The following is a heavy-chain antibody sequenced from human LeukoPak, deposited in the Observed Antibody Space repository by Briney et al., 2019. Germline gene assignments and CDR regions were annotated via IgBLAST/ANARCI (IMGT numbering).Heavy chain of an antibody. CDR3: ARKGLGGELGGFDY. Sequence: GGSLRLSCAASGFTFSSYEMNWGRQAPGKGREWVSGINWNGGTTGYADSLKGRFTISRDNAKNSLYLQMHSLRAEDTALYHCARKGLGGELGGFDYWGQGILVTVSS. CDR1: GFTFSSYE. D-gene: IGHD1-26*01. J-gene: IGHJ4*02. CDR2: INWNGGTT. V-gene: IGHV3-20*01.